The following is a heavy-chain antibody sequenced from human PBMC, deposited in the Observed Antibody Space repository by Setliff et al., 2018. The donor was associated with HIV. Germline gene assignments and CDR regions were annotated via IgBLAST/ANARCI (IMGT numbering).Heavy chain of an antibody. D-gene: IGHD1-26*01. CDR2: VYYTGST. CDR1: GGSIGSYY. J-gene: IGHJ6*03. V-gene: IGHV4-59*08. CDR3: ARRRPPPSGLYSAYYMDV. Sequence: PSETLSLTCIVSGGSIGSYYWSWIRQSPGKGLEWIGYVYYTGSTNYNPSLKSRVTIGVDTSKNQFSPKLTSVTAADAAVYYCARRRPPPSGLYSAYYMDVWGTGTTVTVSS.